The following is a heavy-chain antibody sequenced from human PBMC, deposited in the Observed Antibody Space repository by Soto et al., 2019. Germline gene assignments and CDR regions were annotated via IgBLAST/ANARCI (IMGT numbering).Heavy chain of an antibody. CDR2: IYYSGST. V-gene: IGHV4-59*08. D-gene: IGHD1-26*01. J-gene: IGHJ4*02. CDR1: GGSISNFY. Sequence: QVQLQESGPGLVKPSETLSLTCTVSGGSISNFYLSWIRQPPGKGLEWIGYIYYSGSTNYNPSLKSRVTISVNTSKNQFSLKLSSVTAADTAVYFCARRYGGNLDYWGQGTLVTVSS. CDR3: ARRYGGNLDY.